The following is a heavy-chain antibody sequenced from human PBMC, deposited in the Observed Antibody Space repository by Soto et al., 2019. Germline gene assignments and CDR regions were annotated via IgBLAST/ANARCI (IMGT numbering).Heavy chain of an antibody. D-gene: IGHD3-10*01. CDR3: VRDRYSSSGWFDP. Sequence: SQTLSLTCAISGDSVSSYSAAWNWIRQSPSGGLEWLGRTYYRSRFFSDYAESVKSRIIINPDTSKNQFSLQLKTVTPEDTAVYYCVRDRYSSSGWFDPWGQGTPVTVSS. V-gene: IGHV6-1*01. J-gene: IGHJ5*02. CDR2: TYYRSRFFS. CDR1: GDSVSSYSAA.